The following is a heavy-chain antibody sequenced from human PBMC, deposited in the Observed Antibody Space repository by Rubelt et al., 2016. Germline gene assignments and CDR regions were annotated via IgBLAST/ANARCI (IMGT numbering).Heavy chain of an antibody. CDR1: GGSFSGYY. Sequence: QVQLQQWGAGLLKPSETLSLTCAVYGGSFSGYYWSWIRQPPGKGLEWIGEINHSGSTNYNPSLKSRVTISVDTSKNQCSLKLSSVTAADTAVYYCARGRRITMIVVVTNWFDPWGQGTLVTVSS. V-gene: IGHV4-34*01. CDR3: ARGRRITMIVVVTNWFDP. J-gene: IGHJ5*02. D-gene: IGHD3-22*01. CDR2: INHSGST.